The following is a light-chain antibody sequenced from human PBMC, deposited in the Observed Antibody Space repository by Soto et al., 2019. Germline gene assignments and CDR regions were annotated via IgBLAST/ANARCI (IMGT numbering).Light chain of an antibody. CDR2: DVT. V-gene: IGLV2-11*01. Sequence: QSALTQPRSVSGSPGQSVTISCAGTSSDVGGYNYVSWYQQLPGKAPKLMIYDVTKRPSGVPHRFSASKSGNTASLTISGLQAEDEADYYCCSYAGTFTFVFGAGTKVTVL. J-gene: IGLJ1*01. CDR1: SSDVGGYNY. CDR3: CSYAGTFTFV.